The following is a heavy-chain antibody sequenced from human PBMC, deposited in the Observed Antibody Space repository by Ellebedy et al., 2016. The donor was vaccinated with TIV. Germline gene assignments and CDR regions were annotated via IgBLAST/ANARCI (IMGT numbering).Heavy chain of an antibody. J-gene: IGHJ6*03. CDR1: GFTFSSYA. V-gene: IGHV3-23*01. CDR3: AKGPTTRYYYMDV. CDR2: ISGSVTST. Sequence: GGSLRLXXAASGFTFSSYAMSWVRQAPGKGLEWVPAISGSVTSTYSADSVKGRFTISRDNSKNTLYLQMNSLRAEDTAVYYCAKGPTTRYYYMDVWGKGTTVTVSS. D-gene: IGHD1-26*01.